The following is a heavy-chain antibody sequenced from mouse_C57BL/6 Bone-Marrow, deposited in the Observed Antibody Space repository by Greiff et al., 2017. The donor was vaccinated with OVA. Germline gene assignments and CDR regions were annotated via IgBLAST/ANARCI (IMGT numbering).Heavy chain of an antibody. CDR3: ARGDYYGSIYYFDY. J-gene: IGHJ2*01. V-gene: IGHV1-42*01. Sequence: VQLQQSGPELVKPGASVKISCKASGYSFTGYYMNWVKQSPEKSLEWIGEINPSTGGTTYNQKFKAKATLTVDKSSSTAYMQLKSLTSEDSAVYYCARGDYYGSIYYFDYWGQGTTLTVSS. CDR1: GYSFTGYY. D-gene: IGHD1-1*01. CDR2: INPSTGGT.